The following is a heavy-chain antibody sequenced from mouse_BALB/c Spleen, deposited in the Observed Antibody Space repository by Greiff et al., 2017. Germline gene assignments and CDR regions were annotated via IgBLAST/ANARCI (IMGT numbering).Heavy chain of an antibody. CDR3: ARDGGNYDY. J-gene: IGHJ2*01. CDR1: GFTFSDYY. Sequence: EVMLVESGGGLVKPGGSLKLSCAASGFTFSDYYMYWVRQTPEKRLEWVATISDGGSYTYYPDSVKGRFTISRDNAKNNLYLQMSSLKSEDTAMYYCARDGGNYDYWGQGTTLTVSS. V-gene: IGHV5-4*02. CDR2: ISDGGSYT. D-gene: IGHD2-1*01.